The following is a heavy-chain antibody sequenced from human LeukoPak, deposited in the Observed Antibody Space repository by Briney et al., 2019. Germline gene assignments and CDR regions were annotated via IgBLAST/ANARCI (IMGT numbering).Heavy chain of an antibody. Sequence: SVKVSCKASGGTFSSYAISWVRQAPGQGHEWMGGIIPIFGTANYAQKFQGRVTITADESTSTAYMELSSLRSEDTAVYYCARESIVGATFDIWGQGTMVTVSS. J-gene: IGHJ3*02. CDR3: ARESIVGATFDI. D-gene: IGHD1-26*01. CDR1: GGTFSSYA. CDR2: IIPIFGTA. V-gene: IGHV1-69*01.